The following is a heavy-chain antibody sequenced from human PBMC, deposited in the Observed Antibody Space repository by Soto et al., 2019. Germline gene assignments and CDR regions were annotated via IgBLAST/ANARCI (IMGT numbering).Heavy chain of an antibody. Sequence: GGSLRLSSAASGFTFSNYAIHWVRQAPGKGLEWVAVISYDGSNKCYADSVKGRFTISRDNSKNTLYLQMSSLRAEDTAVYYCARGGDFWSGIDYWGQGT. V-gene: IGHV3-30-3*01. CDR1: GFTFSNYA. CDR2: ISYDGSNK. CDR3: ARGGDFWSGIDY. D-gene: IGHD3-3*01. J-gene: IGHJ4*02.